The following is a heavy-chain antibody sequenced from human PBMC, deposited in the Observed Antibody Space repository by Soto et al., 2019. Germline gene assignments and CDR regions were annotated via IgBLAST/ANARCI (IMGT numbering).Heavy chain of an antibody. V-gene: IGHV3-30*04. CDR3: ARDGGGFGELLLNSYDAFDL. CDR1: GFSFSTYA. CDR2: ISYDGSNA. D-gene: IGHD3-10*01. J-gene: IGHJ3*01. Sequence: PGGSLRLSCTASGFSFSTYAMYWVRQAPGKGLEWVAIISYDGSNARYADSVKGRFTVARDNSKNTLYLQMHSLTAEDTAVYYCARDGGGFGELLLNSYDAFDLWGQGKLVTVSS.